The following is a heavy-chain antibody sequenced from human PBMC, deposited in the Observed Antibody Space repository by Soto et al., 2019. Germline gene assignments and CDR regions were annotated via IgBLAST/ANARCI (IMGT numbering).Heavy chain of an antibody. CDR3: ALAVSIATYFGMDV. CDR1: GGTFTSYG. J-gene: IGHJ6*02. D-gene: IGHD4-17*01. Sequence: QVQLVQSGAEMKKPGSSVTVSCVASGGTFTSYGVTWVRQAPGQGLEWVGGLLPISGTPNYAQKFQGRVTIVADKSTTTAYMDLSSLTSEDTDVYYCALAVSIATYFGMDVWGQGTTVIVS. V-gene: IGHV1-69*06. CDR2: LLPISGTP.